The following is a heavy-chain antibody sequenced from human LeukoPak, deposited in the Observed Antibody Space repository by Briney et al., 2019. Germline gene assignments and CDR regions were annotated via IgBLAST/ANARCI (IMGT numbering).Heavy chain of an antibody. CDR3: ARVTIFGVVIISFDY. V-gene: IGHV4-59*01. CDR2: IYYSGST. J-gene: IGHJ4*02. D-gene: IGHD3-3*01. CDR1: GGSISSYY. Sequence: PSETLSLTCTVSGGSISSYYWSWIRQPPGKGLEWIGYIYYSGSTNYNPSLKSRVTMSVDTSKNQFSLKLSSVTAADTAVYYCARVTIFGVVIISFDYWGQGTLVTVSS.